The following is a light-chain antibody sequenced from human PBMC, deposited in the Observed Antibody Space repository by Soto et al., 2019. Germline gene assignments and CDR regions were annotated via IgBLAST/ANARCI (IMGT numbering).Light chain of an antibody. J-gene: IGKJ1*01. CDR2: GAS. Sequence: EIVLTQSPGTLSLSPGERATLSCRASQSISTSYLAWYQQKPGQAPRLLIYGASTRATGIPDRFTGRGSGTDFSLTISRLEPEDFAVYYCQKYGISPRTFGQGTKVEIK. V-gene: IGKV3-20*01. CDR1: QSISTSY. CDR3: QKYGISPRT.